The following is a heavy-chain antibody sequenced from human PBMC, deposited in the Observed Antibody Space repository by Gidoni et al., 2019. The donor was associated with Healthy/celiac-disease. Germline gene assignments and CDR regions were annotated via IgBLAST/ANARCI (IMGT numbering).Heavy chain of an antibody. Sequence: EVQLVESGGGLVQPGGSLRLSCAASGVTVSSYSMNWVRQAPGKGLEWVSYISSSSSTIYYADSVKGRFTISRDNAKNSLYLQMNSLRAEDTAVYYCARDLVATTKGGFDYWGQGTLVTVSS. V-gene: IGHV3-48*04. CDR3: ARDLVATTKGGFDY. CDR2: ISSSSSTI. CDR1: GVTVSSYS. D-gene: IGHD5-12*01. J-gene: IGHJ4*02.